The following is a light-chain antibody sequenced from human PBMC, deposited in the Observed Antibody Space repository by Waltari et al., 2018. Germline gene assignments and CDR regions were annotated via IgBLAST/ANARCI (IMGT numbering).Light chain of an antibody. Sequence: EIVLTQSPSTLSLSPGERATLSCRATQIMSSSYIAWYQQKPGQPPRLLIDGASSRAACIPDRVSGSGSGTDFTLTISRLEPEDFAVYYCQQYHAFGPGTKVDLK. CDR2: GAS. CDR1: QIMSSSY. V-gene: IGKV3-20*01. J-gene: IGKJ3*01. CDR3: QQYHA.